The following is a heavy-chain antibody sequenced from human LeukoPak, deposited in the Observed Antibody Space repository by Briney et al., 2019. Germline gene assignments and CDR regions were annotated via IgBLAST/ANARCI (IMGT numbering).Heavy chain of an antibody. CDR2: LYSGGNT. V-gene: IGHV3-66*04. D-gene: IGHD5-18*01. J-gene: IGHJ4*02. Sequence: GGSLRLSCAASGVTVSSNYMNWVRQAPGKGLEWVSILYSGGNTYYADSVKGRFTISRDNSKNTLYLQMNSLRAEDTAVYYCARQQDTTAPSYWGQGTLVTVSS. CDR3: ARQQDTTAPSY. CDR1: GVTVSSNY.